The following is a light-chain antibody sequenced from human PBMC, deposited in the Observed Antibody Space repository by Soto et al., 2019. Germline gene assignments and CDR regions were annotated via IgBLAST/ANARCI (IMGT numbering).Light chain of an antibody. CDR1: SSDVGGYNY. V-gene: IGLV2-14*01. J-gene: IGLJ1*01. CDR3: SSYTGSSTYA. CDR2: EVS. Sequence: QSVLTQPASVSGSPGQSITISCTGTSSDVGGYNYVSWYQQHPGKAPKLMIYEVSNRPSGVSNRFSGSKSGNTASLTISGLQAEDEADYYCSSYTGSSTYAFGTGTKVTVL.